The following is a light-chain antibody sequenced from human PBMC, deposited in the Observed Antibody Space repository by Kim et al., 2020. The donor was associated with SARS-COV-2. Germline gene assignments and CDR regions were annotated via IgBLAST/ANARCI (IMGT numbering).Light chain of an antibody. CDR3: QSYDDSTRWV. CDR2: KDN. V-gene: IGLV6-57*02. J-gene: IGLJ3*02. Sequence: STTCSGGSGNNVSNYVHWYQQRPATATTPVISKDNERPSGVAVRFSGSVDISSNSASLTISGLQAEDEADYYCQSYDDSTRWVFGGGTQLTVL. CDR1: SGNNVSNY.